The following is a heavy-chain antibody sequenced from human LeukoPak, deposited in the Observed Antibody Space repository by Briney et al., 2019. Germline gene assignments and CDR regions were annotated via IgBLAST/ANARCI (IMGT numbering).Heavy chain of an antibody. J-gene: IGHJ6*02. CDR2: TYYRFKWYN. V-gene: IGHV6-1*01. CDR1: GDSVSSNSAA. D-gene: IGHD6-13*01. Sequence: SQTLSLTCAISGDSVSSNSAAWNWIRQSPSRGLEWLGRTYYRFKWYNDYAVSVKSRITINPDTSKNQFSLQLNSVTPEDTAVYYCARDQGIAAAGYYYYYGMDVWGQGTTVTVSS. CDR3: ARDQGIAAAGYYYYYGMDV.